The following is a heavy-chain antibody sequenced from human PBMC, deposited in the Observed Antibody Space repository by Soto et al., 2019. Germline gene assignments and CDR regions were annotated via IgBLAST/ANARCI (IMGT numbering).Heavy chain of an antibody. CDR2: IIPTFGTA. D-gene: IGHD2-2*01. V-gene: IGHV1-69*13. Sequence: GASVKVSCKASGGTFSSYAISWVRQAPGQGLEWMGGIIPTFGTANYAQKFQGRVTITADESTSTAYMELSSLRSEDTAVYYCASSSHAYCSSTSCSLARFDPWGQGTLVTVSS. CDR1: GGTFSSYA. J-gene: IGHJ5*02. CDR3: ASSSHAYCSSTSCSLARFDP.